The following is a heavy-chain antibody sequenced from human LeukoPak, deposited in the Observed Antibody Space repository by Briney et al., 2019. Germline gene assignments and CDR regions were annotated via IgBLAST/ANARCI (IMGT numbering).Heavy chain of an antibody. V-gene: IGHV4-39*01. J-gene: IGHJ4*02. CDR3: PLYLMAPGGY. CDR2: IYYSGSA. D-gene: IGHD2-8*01. CDR1: GGSISSSSYY. Sequence: SETLSLTCTVSGGSISSSSYYWGWIRQPPGKGLEWIGSIYYSGSAYYNPSLKSRVTISVDTSKNQLSLKLSSVTAADTAVYYWPLYLMAPGGYWGQGTLVTVSS.